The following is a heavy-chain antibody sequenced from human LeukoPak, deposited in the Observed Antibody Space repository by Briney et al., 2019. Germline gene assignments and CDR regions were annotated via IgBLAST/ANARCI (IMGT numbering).Heavy chain of an antibody. CDR2: IYYSGST. V-gene: IGHV4-61*01. CDR1: GGSVSSGSYY. J-gene: IGHJ5*02. Sequence: SETLSLTCTVSGGSVSSGSYYWSWIRQPPGKGLEWIGYIYYSGSTNYNPSLKSRVTISVDTSKNQFSLKLSSVTAADTAVYYCARATYCGGDCYPSGETDWFDPWGQGTLVTVSS. CDR3: ARATYCGGDCYPSGETDWFDP. D-gene: IGHD2-21*02.